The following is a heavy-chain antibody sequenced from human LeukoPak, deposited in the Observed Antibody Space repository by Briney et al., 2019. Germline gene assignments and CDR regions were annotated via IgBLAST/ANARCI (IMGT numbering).Heavy chain of an antibody. Sequence: PGGCLRLSCAASGFIFSSYWMSWVRQAPGKGLEWVANIKQDGSEKYYVDSVKGRFTISRDNAKNSLFLQMNSLRAEDTAVYYCARHVRFEGVDYWGQGTLVTVSS. D-gene: IGHD3-3*01. CDR1: GFIFSSYW. V-gene: IGHV3-7*01. CDR3: ARHVRFEGVDY. CDR2: IKQDGSEK. J-gene: IGHJ4*02.